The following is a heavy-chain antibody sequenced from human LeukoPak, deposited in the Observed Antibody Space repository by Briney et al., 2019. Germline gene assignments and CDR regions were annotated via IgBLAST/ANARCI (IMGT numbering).Heavy chain of an antibody. CDR2: IHHSGST. V-gene: IGHV4-38-2*02. J-gene: IGHJ4*02. CDR1: GYSISGGYY. CDR3: AREPSGTLDY. Sequence: SETRSLTCTVSGYSISGGYYWGWIRQPPGKGLEWIGSIHHSGSTYYNPSLKSRVTISVDTSKNQFSLKLSSVTAADTAVYYCAREPSGTLDYWGQGTLVTVSS. D-gene: IGHD1-26*01.